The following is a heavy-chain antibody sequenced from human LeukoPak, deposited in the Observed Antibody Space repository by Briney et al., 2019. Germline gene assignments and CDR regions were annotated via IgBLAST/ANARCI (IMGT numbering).Heavy chain of an antibody. Sequence: GGSLRLSCAASGFTFSSYSMNWVRQAPGKGLEGVSSISSSSSYIYYADSVKGRFTISRDNAKNSLYLQMSSLRAEDTAVYYCARDLDDSSGYQPDYWGQGTLVTVSS. J-gene: IGHJ4*02. CDR1: GFTFSSYS. D-gene: IGHD3-22*01. V-gene: IGHV3-21*01. CDR2: ISSSSSYI. CDR3: ARDLDDSSGYQPDY.